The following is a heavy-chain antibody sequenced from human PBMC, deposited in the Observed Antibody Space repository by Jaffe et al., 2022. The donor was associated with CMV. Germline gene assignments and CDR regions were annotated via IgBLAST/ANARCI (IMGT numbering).Heavy chain of an antibody. D-gene: IGHD2-15*01. Sequence: QLQLQESGPGLVKPSETLSLTCTVSGGSISSSSYYWGWIRQPPGKGLEWIGSIYYSGSTYYNPSLKSRVTISVDTSKNQFSLKLSSVTAADTAVYYCARPGGGGSHMDVWGKGTTVTVSS. CDR3: ARPGGGGSHMDV. CDR2: IYYSGST. V-gene: IGHV4-39*01. CDR1: GGSISSSSYY. J-gene: IGHJ6*03.